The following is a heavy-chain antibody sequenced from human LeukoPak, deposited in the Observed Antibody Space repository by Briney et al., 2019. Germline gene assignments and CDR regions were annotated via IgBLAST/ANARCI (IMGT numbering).Heavy chain of an antibody. CDR3: AKALFARRCSSCPGFLDP. CDR2: ISGSGGST. J-gene: IGHJ5*02. D-gene: IGHD6-13*01. CDR1: GFTFSSYA. Sequence: GGSLRLSCAASGFTFSSYAMSWVRQAPGKGLEWVSAISGSGGSTYYADSVKGRFTISRDNSKNTLYLQMNSLRAEDTAVYYCAKALFARRCSSCPGFLDPWGQGTLVTVSS. V-gene: IGHV3-23*01.